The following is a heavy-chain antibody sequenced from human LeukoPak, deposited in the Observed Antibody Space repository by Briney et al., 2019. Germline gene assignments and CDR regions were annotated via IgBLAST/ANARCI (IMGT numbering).Heavy chain of an antibody. V-gene: IGHV3-74*01. D-gene: IGHD3-9*01. CDR2: INSDGSST. CDR3: ARGELEYYDILTGYNGGESSY. CDR1: GFTFSSYW. Sequence: GGSLRLSCAASGFTFSSYWMHWVRQAPGKGLVWVSRINSDGSSTSYADSVKGRFTISRDNAKNTLYLQMNSLRAEDTAVYYCARGELEYYDILTGYNGGESSYWGQGTLVTVSS. J-gene: IGHJ4*02.